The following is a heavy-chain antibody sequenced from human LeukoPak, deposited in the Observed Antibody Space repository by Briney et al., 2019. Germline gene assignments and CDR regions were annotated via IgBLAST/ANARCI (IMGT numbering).Heavy chain of an antibody. CDR1: GGSISSSSYY. CDR3: ARASGSTVVNQSFDY. Sequence: PSETLSLTCTVSGGSISSSSYYWGWIRQPPGKGLEWIGSIYYSGSTYYNPSLKSRVTISVDTSKNQFSLKLSSVTAADTAVYYCARASGSTVVNQSFDYWGQGTLVTVSS. V-gene: IGHV4-39*01. CDR2: IYYSGST. J-gene: IGHJ4*02. D-gene: IGHD4-23*01.